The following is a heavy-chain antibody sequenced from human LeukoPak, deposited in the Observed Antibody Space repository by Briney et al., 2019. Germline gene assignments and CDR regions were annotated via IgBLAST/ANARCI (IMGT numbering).Heavy chain of an antibody. CDR3: ARVGFGEFSLDY. D-gene: IGHD3-10*01. V-gene: IGHV1-2*04. CDR1: GYTLTELS. Sequence: ASVKVSCKVSGYTLTELSMHWVRQAPGQGLEWMGWINPNSGGTNYAQKFQGWVTMTRDTSISTAYMELSRLRSDDTAVYYCARVGFGEFSLDYWGQGTLVTVSS. J-gene: IGHJ4*02. CDR2: INPNSGGT.